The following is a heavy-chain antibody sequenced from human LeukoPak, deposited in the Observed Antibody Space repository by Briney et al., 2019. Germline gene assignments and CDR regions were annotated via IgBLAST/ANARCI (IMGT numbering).Heavy chain of an antibody. V-gene: IGHV1-18*01. J-gene: IGHJ4*02. CDR1: GYTFTRFG. CDR3: ARFEDGGSWPWPGLDS. Sequence: ASVKVSCKASGYTFTRFGINWVRQAPGQGLEWMGWISAYNGNTNYAQRVQGRVTMTTDTSTSTAYMELRSLRSDDTAVYYCARFEDGGSWPWPGLDSWGQGTLVTVSS. D-gene: IGHD6-13*01. CDR2: ISAYNGNT.